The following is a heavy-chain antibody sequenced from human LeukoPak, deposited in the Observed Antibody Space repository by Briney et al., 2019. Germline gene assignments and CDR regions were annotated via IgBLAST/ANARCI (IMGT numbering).Heavy chain of an antibody. CDR3: ASRVAVAGWFDP. CDR2: INHSGST. V-gene: IGHV4-34*01. J-gene: IGHJ5*02. Sequence: SETLSLTCAVYGGSFSGYYWSWIRQPPGKGLEWIGEINHSGSTNYNPSLKSRVTISVDTSKNQFSLKLSSVTAADTAVYYCASRVAVAGWFDPWSQGTLVTVSS. D-gene: IGHD6-19*01. CDR1: GGSFSGYY.